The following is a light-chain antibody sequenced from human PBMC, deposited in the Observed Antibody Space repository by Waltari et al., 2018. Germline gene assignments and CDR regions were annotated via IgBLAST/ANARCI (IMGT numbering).Light chain of an antibody. CDR3: SSYTSNSDPYV. J-gene: IGLJ1*01. CDR2: DVT. Sequence: QSALTQPASVSGSPGQSITISCTGTNNDVGGYNYVSWYQQHPGKAPKLMIYDVTNRPSGVSPRFSCSKSGNPASLTISGLQAEDEADYYCSSYTSNSDPYVFGTGTKVTVL. CDR1: NNDVGGYNY. V-gene: IGLV2-14*03.